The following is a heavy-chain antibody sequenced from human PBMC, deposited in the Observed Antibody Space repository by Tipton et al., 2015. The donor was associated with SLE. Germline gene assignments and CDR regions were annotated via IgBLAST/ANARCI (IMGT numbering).Heavy chain of an antibody. CDR3: AREGSSWYCFDY. D-gene: IGHD6-13*01. V-gene: IGHV4-59*01. CDR1: GGSISSYY. Sequence: TLSLTCTVSGGSISSYYWSWIRQPPGKGLEWIGYIYYSGSTNYNPSLKSRVTISVDTSKNQFSLKLSSVTAAYTAVYYCAREGSSWYCFDYWAQGTRVTVSS. CDR2: IYYSGST. J-gene: IGHJ4*02.